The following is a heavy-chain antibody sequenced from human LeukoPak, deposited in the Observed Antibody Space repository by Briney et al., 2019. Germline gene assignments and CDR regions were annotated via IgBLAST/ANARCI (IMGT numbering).Heavy chain of an antibody. V-gene: IGHV1-2*02. CDR3: ARNAYYYDSSGYSYYFDY. CDR2: INPNSGDT. CDR1: GYTFTDYY. D-gene: IGHD3-22*01. J-gene: IGHJ4*02. Sequence: GASVKVSCKASGYTFTDYYMHWVRQAPGQGLEWMGWINPNSGDTLYAQKFQGRVTMTRDTSISTAYMELSRLRSDETAVYYCARNAYYYDSSGYSYYFDYWGQGTLVTVSS.